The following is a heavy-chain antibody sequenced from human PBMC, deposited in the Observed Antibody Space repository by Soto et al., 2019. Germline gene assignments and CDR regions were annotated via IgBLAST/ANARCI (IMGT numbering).Heavy chain of an antibody. CDR2: IYYSGNP. D-gene: IGHD3-10*01. J-gene: IGHJ4*02. Sequence: QVQLQESGPGLVKPSQTLSLTCTVSGGAISSGDYYWSWIRQPPGKGLEWSGYIYYSGNPYYYPSLTSRVTISVDTSKNQFSLKLGSVTAADSAVYYCAGSMVRGVTFDYWGQGTLVTVSS. V-gene: IGHV4-30-4*01. CDR1: GGAISSGDYY. CDR3: AGSMVRGVTFDY.